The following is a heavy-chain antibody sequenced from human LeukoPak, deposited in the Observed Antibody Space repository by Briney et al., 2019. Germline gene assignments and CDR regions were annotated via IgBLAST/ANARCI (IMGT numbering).Heavy chain of an antibody. J-gene: IGHJ4*02. CDR1: GYTLSELS. CDR3: SSSGVEEWQGLHF. CDR2: FDVAETDT. Sequence: ASVKVSCKVSGYTLSELSMHWVRQSHGKGLEWMGGFDVAETDTIYAQKFQGRVTTTEDTSTDTAYVELNSLSSEDTAVYYCSSSGVEEWQGLHFWGQGTLVTVSS. V-gene: IGHV1-24*01. D-gene: IGHD3-3*01.